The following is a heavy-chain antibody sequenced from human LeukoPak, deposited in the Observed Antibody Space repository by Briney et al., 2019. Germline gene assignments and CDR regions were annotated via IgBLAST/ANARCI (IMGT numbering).Heavy chain of an antibody. Sequence: GGSLRLSCAASGFTFSSYWMHWVRQAPGKGLVWVSAISGSGGSTYYADSVKGRFTISRDNSKNTLYLQMNSLRAEDTAVYYCAKWSEDYDDYWGQGTLVTVSS. CDR3: AKWSEDYDDY. CDR1: GFTFSSYW. J-gene: IGHJ4*02. V-gene: IGHV3-23*01. CDR2: ISGSGGST.